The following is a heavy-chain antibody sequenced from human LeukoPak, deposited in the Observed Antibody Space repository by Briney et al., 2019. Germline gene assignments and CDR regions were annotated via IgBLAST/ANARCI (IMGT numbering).Heavy chain of an antibody. V-gene: IGHV3-30*02. CDR3: ARDLRGWRTAMKLTKTAHWFDP. D-gene: IGHD5-18*01. J-gene: IGHJ5*02. CDR2: LRYDGSKK. Sequence: PGGSLRLSCAASGFTFNNHGTHWVRQAPGKGLEWVAFLRYDGSKKYYTDSVKGRFTISRDNSKNTLYLQMKSLRAEDTAVYYCARDLRGWRTAMKLTKTAHWFDPWGQGTLVTVSS. CDR1: GFTFNNHG.